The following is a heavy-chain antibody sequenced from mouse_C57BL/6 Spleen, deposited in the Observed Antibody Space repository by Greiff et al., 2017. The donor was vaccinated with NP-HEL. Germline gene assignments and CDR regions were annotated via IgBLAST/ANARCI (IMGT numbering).Heavy chain of an antibody. D-gene: IGHD1-1*01. CDR3: ARGSSSDWYFDV. V-gene: IGHV1-22*01. CDR2: INPNNGGN. J-gene: IGHJ1*03. Sequence: EVQLQQSGPEPVKPGASVKMSCKASGYTFTDYNMHWVKQSHGKSLEWIGYINPNNGGNSYNQKFKGKATLTVNKSSSTAYMERRSLTSEDSAVYYCARGSSSDWYFDVWGTGTTVTVSS. CDR1: GYTFTDYN.